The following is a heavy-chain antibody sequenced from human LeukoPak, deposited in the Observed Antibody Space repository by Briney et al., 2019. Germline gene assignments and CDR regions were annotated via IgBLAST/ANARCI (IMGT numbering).Heavy chain of an antibody. CDR3: ARRESMFYGDYFDD. CDR2: INPNSGYT. J-gene: IGHJ4*02. Sequence: ASVKVSCKTSGYPFTDFYIHWVRLAPGQGLEWMGGINPNSGYTKYPQKFQGRVTVTRDTSINTAYMDLTGLTSDDTAVYYCARRESMFYGDYFDDWGQGTLVTVSS. CDR1: GYPFTDFY. V-gene: IGHV1-2*02. D-gene: IGHD4-17*01.